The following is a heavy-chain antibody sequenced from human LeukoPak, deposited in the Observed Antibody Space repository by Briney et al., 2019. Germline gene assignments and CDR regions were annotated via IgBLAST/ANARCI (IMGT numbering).Heavy chain of an antibody. Sequence: PSETLSLTCTVSRGSISGYSWSWIRQSPGGGLEWIGYIYYSGDTAHNPSLRSRVTLSVDTSKNQFSLQLRSVTTADTAVYYCVRGPYGASISKWFDPWGQGTQVIVSP. CDR1: RGSISGYS. CDR2: IYYSGDT. V-gene: IGHV4-59*01. CDR3: VRGPYGASISKWFDP. D-gene: IGHD4/OR15-4a*01. J-gene: IGHJ5*02.